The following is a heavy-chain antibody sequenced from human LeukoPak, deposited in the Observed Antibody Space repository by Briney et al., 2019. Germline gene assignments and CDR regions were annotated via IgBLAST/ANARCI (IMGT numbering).Heavy chain of an antibody. V-gene: IGHV3-23*01. CDR3: AKDPPAYNSAAGIFDY. CDR2: ISGSGGST. CDR1: GFTFSSYA. J-gene: IGHJ4*02. Sequence: GGSLRLSCAASGFTFSSYAMSWVRQAPGKGLEWVSAISGSGGSTYYADSVKGRFTISRDNSKNTLYLQMNSLRAEDTAVYYCAKDPPAYNSAAGIFDYWGQGTLVTVSS. D-gene: IGHD6-13*01.